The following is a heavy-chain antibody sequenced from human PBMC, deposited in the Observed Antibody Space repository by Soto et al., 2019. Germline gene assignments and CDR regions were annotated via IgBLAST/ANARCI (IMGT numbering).Heavy chain of an antibody. Sequence: EVQLVESGGGLVQPGGSLRLSCVASGFSFSSHWMHWVRQDPGQGLVWVSRINGGGTYATYADAVMGRFTISRDNANNTLYLQMNSLRVEDTAVYYCVREDGFDQWGQGTLVTVSS. J-gene: IGHJ4*02. CDR1: GFSFSSHW. CDR2: INGGGTYA. V-gene: IGHV3-74*01. CDR3: VREDGFDQ.